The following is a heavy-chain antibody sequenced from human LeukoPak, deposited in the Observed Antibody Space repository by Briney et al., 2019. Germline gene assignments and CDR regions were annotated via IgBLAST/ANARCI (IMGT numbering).Heavy chain of an antibody. V-gene: IGHV4-59*02. CDR1: GGSVSDYY. CDR2: IYHTGST. D-gene: IGHD3-22*01. Sequence: SETLSLTCTISGGSVSDYYWSWIRQSPGKGLEWIGYIYHTGSTSYSPSLKSRVTISADTSQNQFSLKLSSVTAADTAVYYCARVGRYYDSSGYPHYFDYWGQGTLVTVSS. J-gene: IGHJ4*02. CDR3: ARVGRYYDSSGYPHYFDY.